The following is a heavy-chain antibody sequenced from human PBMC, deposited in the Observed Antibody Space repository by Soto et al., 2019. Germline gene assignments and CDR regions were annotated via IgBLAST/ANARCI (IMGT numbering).Heavy chain of an antibody. D-gene: IGHD3-22*01. V-gene: IGHV3-23*01. CDR2: ISGSGGST. CDR3: AKEGFGVVVVMRFDP. Sequence: EVQLLESGRGLVQPGGSLRLSCAASGFTFSSYAMSWVRQAPGKGLEWGSAISGSGGSTYYADPVKGRFTISRDNSKNTLYLQMNSLRAEDTAVYYCAKEGFGVVVVMRFDPWGQGTLVTVSS. J-gene: IGHJ5*02. CDR1: GFTFSSYA.